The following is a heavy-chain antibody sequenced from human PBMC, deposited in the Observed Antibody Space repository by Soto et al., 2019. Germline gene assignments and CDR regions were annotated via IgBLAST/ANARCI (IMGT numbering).Heavy chain of an antibody. Sequence: ASAKVSCKASGYTFTSYAMHWVRQDPGQRLEWMGWINAGNGNTKYSQKFQGRVTITRDTSASTAYMELSSLRSEDTAVYYCARTLAAPPDYSYYGMDVWGQGTTVTVSS. D-gene: IGHD6-13*01. J-gene: IGHJ6*02. V-gene: IGHV1-3*01. CDR3: ARTLAAPPDYSYYGMDV. CDR1: GYTFTSYA. CDR2: INAGNGNT.